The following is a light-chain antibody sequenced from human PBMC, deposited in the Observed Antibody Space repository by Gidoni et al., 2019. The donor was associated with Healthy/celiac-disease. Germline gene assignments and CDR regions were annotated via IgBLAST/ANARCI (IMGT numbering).Light chain of an antibody. CDR2: AAS. Sequence: IQRTPSPSSLSAAVGDRVTITCRANQGISNYLAWYQQQPVKVPKLLIYAASTLQSGVPSRFSGSGSGTDCTITISSMQPEDVATYYCQKYNSAPRITFGPGTKVDIK. J-gene: IGKJ3*01. V-gene: IGKV1-27*01. CDR3: QKYNSAPRIT. CDR1: QGISNY.